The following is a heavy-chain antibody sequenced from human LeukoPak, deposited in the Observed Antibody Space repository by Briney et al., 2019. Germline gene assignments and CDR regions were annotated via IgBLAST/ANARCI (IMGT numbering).Heavy chain of an antibody. CDR2: MNPNSGNT. D-gene: IGHD2-2*01. J-gene: IGHJ5*02. Sequence: ASVKVSCKASGYTFTSYDINWVRQATGQGLEWMGWMNPNSGNTGYAQKFQGRVTMTMNTSISTAYMELSSLRSEDTAVYYCARDQANVVVVSGGPNWFDPWRQGTQVTVSS. CDR1: GYTFTSYD. V-gene: IGHV1-8*01. CDR3: ARDQANVVVVSGGPNWFDP.